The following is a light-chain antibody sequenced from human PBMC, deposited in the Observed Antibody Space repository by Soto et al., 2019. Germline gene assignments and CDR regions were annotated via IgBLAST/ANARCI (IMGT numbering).Light chain of an antibody. J-gene: IGLJ2*01. Sequence: QSVLTQPPSVSGAPGQRVTISCTGSSSNIGAGYDVHWYQQLPGTAPKLLGYCNSNRHLGVLDRFSGSKSGTSASLAITKLQAEEEADSYCQSYDSSLSVVFGGGTKLTVL. CDR2: CNS. V-gene: IGLV1-40*01. CDR3: QSYDSSLSVV. CDR1: SSNIGAGYD.